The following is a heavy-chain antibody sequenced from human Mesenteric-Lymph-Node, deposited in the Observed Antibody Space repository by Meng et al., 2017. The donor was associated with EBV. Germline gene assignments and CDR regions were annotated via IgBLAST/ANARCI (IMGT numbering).Heavy chain of an antibody. V-gene: IGHV4-39*07. Sequence: LQLQESGPGLVKPSETLSLTCTVSRGSISSSSYFWGWIRQPPGKGLEWIGNIYYSGSTYYNQSLQSRVTMSVDTSKNQFSLKLNSETAADTAVYYCVRETLGYGGINWFDPWGQGTLVTVSS. D-gene: IGHD4-23*01. CDR3: VRETLGYGGINWFDP. CDR1: RGSISSSSYF. J-gene: IGHJ5*02. CDR2: IYYSGST.